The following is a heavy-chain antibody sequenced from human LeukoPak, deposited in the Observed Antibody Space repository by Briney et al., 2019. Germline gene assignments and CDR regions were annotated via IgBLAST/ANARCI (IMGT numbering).Heavy chain of an antibody. CDR3: ARHLTNYYHYFDY. J-gene: IGHJ4*02. V-gene: IGHV4-39*01. CDR2: IYYSGST. CDR1: GGSISSSSYY. Sequence: SETLSLTCTVSGGSISSSSYYWGWIRQPPGKGLEWIGSIYYSGSTYYNPSLKSRVTTSVDTSKNQFSLKLSSVTAADTAVYYCARHLTNYYHYFDYWGQGTLVTVSS. D-gene: IGHD3-22*01.